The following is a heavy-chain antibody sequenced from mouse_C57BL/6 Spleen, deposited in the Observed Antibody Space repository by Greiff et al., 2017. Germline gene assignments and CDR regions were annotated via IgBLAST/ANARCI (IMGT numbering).Heavy chain of an antibody. CDR2: ISSGSSTI. J-gene: IGHJ1*03. CDR3: ARAANWYFDV. CDR1: GFTFSDYG. Sequence: EVKLVESGGGLVKPGGSLKLSCAASGFTFSDYGMHWVRQAPEKGLEWVAYISSGSSTIYYADTVKGRFTISRDNAKNTLFLQMTVLRSEDTAMYYCARAANWYFDVWGTGTTVTVSS. V-gene: IGHV5-17*01.